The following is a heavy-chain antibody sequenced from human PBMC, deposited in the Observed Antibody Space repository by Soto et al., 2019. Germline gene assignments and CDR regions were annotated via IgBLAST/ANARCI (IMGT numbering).Heavy chain of an antibody. Sequence: GGSLRLSCAASGFTFSSYAMSWVRQAPGKGLEWVSAISGSGGSTYYADSVKGRFTISRDNSKNTLYLQMNSLRAEDTAVYYCSDIVVPGNYYGMDVWGQGTTVTVSS. CDR3: SDIVVPGNYYGMDV. D-gene: IGHD2-2*01. J-gene: IGHJ6*02. V-gene: IGHV3-23*01. CDR2: ISGSGGST. CDR1: GFTFSSYA.